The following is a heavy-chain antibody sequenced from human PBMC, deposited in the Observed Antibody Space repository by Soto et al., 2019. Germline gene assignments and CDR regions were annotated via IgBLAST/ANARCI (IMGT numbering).Heavy chain of an antibody. D-gene: IGHD3-22*01. J-gene: IGHJ5*02. V-gene: IGHV4-39*01. CDR1: GGSISSGIYY. Sequence: SETLSLTCTVSGGSISSGIYYWGWIRQPPGKGLEYIASMYYSGITYYNPSLKSRATISVDTSKNQISLKLRSVTAADTAMYYCARHEFPKNYYYDSSGKENPPGWFDPWGKGTLATVSS. CDR2: MYYSGIT. CDR3: ARHEFPKNYYYDSSGKENPPGWFDP.